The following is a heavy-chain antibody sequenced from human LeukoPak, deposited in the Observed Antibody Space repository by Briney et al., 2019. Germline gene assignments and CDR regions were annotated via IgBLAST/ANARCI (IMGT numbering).Heavy chain of an antibody. J-gene: IGHJ4*02. CDR3: ARESPNYYFDY. V-gene: IGHV4-59*01. CDR1: GCTFSSYY. Sequence: SETLSLTCPGSGCTFSSYYWSWLRQPPGKGLEWIGYIYYSGTTNYNPLKSRLTISVDTSKNQFSLKLSSVTAADTAVYYCARESPNYYFDYWGQGTLVTVSS. D-gene: IGHD5-24*01. CDR2: IYYSGTT.